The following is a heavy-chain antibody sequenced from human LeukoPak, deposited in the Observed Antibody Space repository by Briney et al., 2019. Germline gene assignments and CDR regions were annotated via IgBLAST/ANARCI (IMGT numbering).Heavy chain of an antibody. CDR3: ASPGYTSTTSFDP. V-gene: IGHV4-39*01. D-gene: IGHD6-13*01. CDR1: GGSISSGDYY. Sequence: SQTLSLTCTVSGGSISSGDYYWSWIRQSPGKGLEWIGSVFYSGRTYYNPSLKSRVTISVDTSKNQFSLKLRSVTAADTAVYYCASPGYTSTTSFDPWGQGTLVTVSS. J-gene: IGHJ5*02. CDR2: VFYSGRT.